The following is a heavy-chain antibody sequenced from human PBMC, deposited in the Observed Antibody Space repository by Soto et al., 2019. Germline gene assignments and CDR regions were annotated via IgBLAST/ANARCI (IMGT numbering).Heavy chain of an antibody. CDR3: ASARHIGP. D-gene: IGHD2-21*01. CDR1: GFTFSNYW. Sequence: GVSLRLSCAASGFTFSNYWMSWVRQAPGKGLEWVANIKQDGSESNYADSVKGRFTISRDNAENSLYLQMTSLKAEDTAVYHSASARHIGPWGQGTLVKVFS. CDR2: IKQDGSES. V-gene: IGHV3-7*01. J-gene: IGHJ5*02.